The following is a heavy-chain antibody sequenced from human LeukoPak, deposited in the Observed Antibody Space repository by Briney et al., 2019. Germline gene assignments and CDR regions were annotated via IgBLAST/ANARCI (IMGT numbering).Heavy chain of an antibody. Sequence: PGGSLRLSCAASGFTFSSYSMNWVRQAPGKGLEWVSSISSSSSYIYYADSVKGRFTISRDNAKNSLYLQMNSLRAEDTAVYYCARDGAVTNGRYFDHWGQGTLVTVSS. CDR2: ISSSSSYI. J-gene: IGHJ4*02. CDR1: GFTFSSYS. CDR3: ARDGAVTNGRYFDH. V-gene: IGHV3-21*01. D-gene: IGHD4-17*01.